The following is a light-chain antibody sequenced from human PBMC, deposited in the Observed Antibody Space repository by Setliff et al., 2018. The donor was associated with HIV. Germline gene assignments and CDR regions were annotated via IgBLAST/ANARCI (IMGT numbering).Light chain of an antibody. V-gene: IGLV1-40*01. Sequence: QSALTQPPSVSGAPGQRVTISCTGSSSNIGAGYDVHWYQQLPGTAPKLLIYDNVNRPSGVPDRFSGSKSGTSASLAITGLQADDEADYYCQSYDSSLSGSYVFGNGTKVTV. J-gene: IGLJ1*01. CDR1: SSNIGAGYD. CDR3: QSYDSSLSGSYV. CDR2: DNV.